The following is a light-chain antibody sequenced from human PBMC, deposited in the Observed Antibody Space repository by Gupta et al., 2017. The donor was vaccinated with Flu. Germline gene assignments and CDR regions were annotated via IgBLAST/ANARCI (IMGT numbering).Light chain of an antibody. CDR3: SSFTTSNTWV. J-gene: IGLJ3*02. CDR2: EVS. Sequence: QSALTQPASVSGSPGQSITISCTGTSSDVGAYNRVSWYQQYPGKPPKLRIYEVSNRPSGVSNRCSGSKSANMASLTISGLQAEDDADYYCSSFTTSNTWVFGGGTKLTVL. CDR1: SSDVGAYNR. V-gene: IGLV2-14*01.